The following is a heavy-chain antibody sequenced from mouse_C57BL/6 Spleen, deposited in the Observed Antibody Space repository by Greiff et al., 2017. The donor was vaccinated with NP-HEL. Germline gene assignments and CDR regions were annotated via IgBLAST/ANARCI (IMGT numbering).Heavy chain of an antibody. CDR2: IYPGSGST. J-gene: IGHJ2*01. V-gene: IGHV1-55*01. CDR1: GYTFTSYW. Sequence: QVQLQQPGAELVKPGASVKMSCKASGYTFTSYWITWVKQRPGQGLEWIGDIYPGSGSTNYNEKFKSKATLTVDTSSSTAYMQLSSLTSEDSAVYYCARSGYYGSSYGAYYFDYWGQGTTLTVSS. D-gene: IGHD1-1*01. CDR3: ARSGYYGSSYGAYYFDY.